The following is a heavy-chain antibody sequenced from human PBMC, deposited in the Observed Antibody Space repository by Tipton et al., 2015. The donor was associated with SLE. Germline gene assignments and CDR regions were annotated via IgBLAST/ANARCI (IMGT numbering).Heavy chain of an antibody. J-gene: IGHJ6*03. Sequence: GSLRLSCAASGFTFSSYSMNWVRQAPGKGLEWVSSISSSRSYIYYADSVKGRFTISRDNAKNSLYLQMNSLRTDDTAVYYCARDVTIFGWNYYYMDVWGKGTTVTVSS. CDR3: ARDVTIFGWNYYYMDV. CDR2: ISSSRSYI. D-gene: IGHD3-3*01. CDR1: GFTFSSYS. V-gene: IGHV3-21*01.